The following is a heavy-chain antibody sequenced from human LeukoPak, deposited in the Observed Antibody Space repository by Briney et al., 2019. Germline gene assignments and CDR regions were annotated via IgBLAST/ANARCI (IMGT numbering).Heavy chain of an antibody. CDR1: GYTFTSYG. V-gene: IGHV1-18*01. Sequence: ASVKVSCKASGYTFTSYGISWVRQAPGQGLEWMGWISAYNGNTNYAQKFQGRVTITADESTSTAYMELSSLRSEDTAVYYCARGGLRFLEWLSFDYWGQGTLVTVSS. J-gene: IGHJ4*02. CDR2: ISAYNGNT. D-gene: IGHD3-3*01. CDR3: ARGGLRFLEWLSFDY.